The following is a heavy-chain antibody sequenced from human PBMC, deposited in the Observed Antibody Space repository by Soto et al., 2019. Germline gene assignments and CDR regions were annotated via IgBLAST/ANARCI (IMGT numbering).Heavy chain of an antibody. V-gene: IGHV4-34*01. Sequence: LSLTCAVYGGSISGYYWSWIRQPPGKGLEWIGEINHSGSTNYNPSLKSRVTISVDTSKNQFTLKLSYVTAADTAVYYCARGSNIVVVVAATHSQNNWFDPWGQGTLVTVSS. CDR1: GGSISGYY. CDR2: INHSGST. CDR3: ARGSNIVVVVAATHSQNNWFDP. J-gene: IGHJ5*02. D-gene: IGHD2-15*01.